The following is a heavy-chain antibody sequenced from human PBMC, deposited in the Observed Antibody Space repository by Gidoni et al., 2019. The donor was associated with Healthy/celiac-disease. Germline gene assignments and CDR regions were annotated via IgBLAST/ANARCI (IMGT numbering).Heavy chain of an antibody. CDR3: AREYYGMDV. CDR1: GFTFGSDS. CDR2: ISSSSSTI. J-gene: IGHJ6*02. Sequence: EVQLVASGGGLVQPGGSLRLSCAASGFTFGSDSMTWVRQAPGKGLEWVSYISSSSSTIYYADSVKGRFTISRDNAKNSLYLQMNSLRAEDTAVYYCAREYYGMDVWGQGTTVTVSS. V-gene: IGHV3-48*01.